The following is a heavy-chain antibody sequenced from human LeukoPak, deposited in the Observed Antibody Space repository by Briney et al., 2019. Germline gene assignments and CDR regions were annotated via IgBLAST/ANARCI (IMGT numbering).Heavy chain of an antibody. J-gene: IGHJ4*02. V-gene: IGHV3-30-3*01. D-gene: IGHD6-13*01. CDR2: ISYDGSNK. CDR1: GFTFSSYA. Sequence: PGRSLRLSCAASGFTFSSYAMHWVRQAPGKGLEWVAVISYDGSNKYYADSVKGRFTISRDNSKNTLYLQMNSPRAEDTAVYYCARGNIAAAGTLDYWGQGTLVTVSS. CDR3: ARGNIAAAGTLDY.